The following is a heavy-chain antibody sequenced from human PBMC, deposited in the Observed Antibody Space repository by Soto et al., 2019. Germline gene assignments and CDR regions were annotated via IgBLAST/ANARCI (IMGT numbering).Heavy chain of an antibody. CDR3: ARNTPPSGLNILYYYYGMDV. D-gene: IGHD1-26*01. Sequence: GGSLRLSCAVSGFTFSNYAMSWVRQAPGKGLEWVSAISGSGGSTYYADSVKGRFTISRDHSKHTLYLQMISLRVDDTAVYFCARNTPPSGLNILYYYYGMDVWGQGTTVTVSS. V-gene: IGHV3-23*01. CDR1: GFTFSNYA. J-gene: IGHJ6*02. CDR2: ISGSGGST.